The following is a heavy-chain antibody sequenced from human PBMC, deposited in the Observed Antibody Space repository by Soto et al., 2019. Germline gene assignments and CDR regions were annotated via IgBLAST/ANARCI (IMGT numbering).Heavy chain of an antibody. Sequence: EVQLVESGGGLVRPGGSLRLSCAAAGFTVDDYGMSWVRQAPGKGLEWVSGINWNGGSTGYADSVKGRFTISRDNAKNSLYLQMNSLRAEDTALYYCARSRYGGNSNVYDYWRQGTLVTVSS. D-gene: IGHD4-17*01. J-gene: IGHJ4*02. CDR2: INWNGGST. CDR3: ARSRYGGNSNVYDY. CDR1: GFTVDDYG. V-gene: IGHV3-20*04.